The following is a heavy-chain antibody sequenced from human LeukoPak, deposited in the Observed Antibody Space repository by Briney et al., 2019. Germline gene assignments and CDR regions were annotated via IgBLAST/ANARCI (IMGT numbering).Heavy chain of an antibody. CDR1: GYTFTNYA. D-gene: IGHD2-2*01. CDR3: ARGYCSSSSCQYYFDY. J-gene: IGHJ4*02. V-gene: IGHV1-3*01. CDR2: INAGNGDT. Sequence: GASVKVSCKASGYTFTNYALHWVRQAPGQRLEWMGWINAGNGDTKFSQKFQGRVTFTRDTSASTAYMELNSLRSEDTAVYYCARGYCSSSSCQYYFDYCGQGTLVTVSS.